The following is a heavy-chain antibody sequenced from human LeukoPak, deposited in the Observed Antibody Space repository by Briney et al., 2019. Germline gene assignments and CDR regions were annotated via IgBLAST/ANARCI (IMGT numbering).Heavy chain of an antibody. CDR3: ARLGLVGFDP. V-gene: IGHV4-61*08. D-gene: IGHD2-15*01. CDR1: GGSISSGGYY. Sequence: PSETLSLTCTVSGGSISSGGYYWSWIRQHPGKGLEWIGYIYYSGSTNYNPSLKSRVTISVDTSKNQFSLKLSSVTAADTAVYYCARLGLVGFDPWGQGTLVTVSS. J-gene: IGHJ5*02. CDR2: IYYSGST.